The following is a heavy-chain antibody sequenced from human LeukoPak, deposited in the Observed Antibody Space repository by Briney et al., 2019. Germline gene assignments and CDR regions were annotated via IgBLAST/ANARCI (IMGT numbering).Heavy chain of an antibody. J-gene: IGHJ2*01. D-gene: IGHD3-3*01. CDR1: GGSISSYY. CDR3: ARDWNYDFWSGYSPYWYFDL. Sequence: KSSETLSLTCTVSGGSISSYYWSWIRQPAGKGLEWIGRIYTSGSTNYNPSLKSRVTMSVDTSKNQFSLKLSSVTAADTAVYYCARDWNYDFWSGYSPYWYFDLWGRGTLVTVSS. V-gene: IGHV4-4*07. CDR2: IYTSGST.